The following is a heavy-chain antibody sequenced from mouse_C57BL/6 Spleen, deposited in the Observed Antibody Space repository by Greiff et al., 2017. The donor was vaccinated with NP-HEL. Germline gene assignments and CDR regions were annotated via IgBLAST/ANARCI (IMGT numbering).Heavy chain of an antibody. D-gene: IGHD1-1*01. J-gene: IGHJ2*01. V-gene: IGHV3-6*01. CDR1: GYSITSGYY. CDR2: ISYDGSN. Sequence: ESGPGLVKPSQSLSLTCSVTGYSITSGYYWNWIRQFPGNKLEWMGYISYDGSNNYNPSLKNRISITRDTSKNQFFLKLNSVTTEDTATYYCASDYYGSSYLDYWGQGTTLTVSS. CDR3: ASDYYGSSYLDY.